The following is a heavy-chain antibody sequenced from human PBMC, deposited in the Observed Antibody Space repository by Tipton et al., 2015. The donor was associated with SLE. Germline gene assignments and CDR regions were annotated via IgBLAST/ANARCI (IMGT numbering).Heavy chain of an antibody. D-gene: IGHD1-1*01. CDR3: ARQSHDVPHTAAFDY. Sequence: TLSLTCTVSGGSISNYYWNWIRHHPGKGLEWIGYISYSGGTYYNPTLKSRVTLSVDTSKNQFSLKLSSVTAADTAIYYCARQSHDVPHTAAFDYWGQGTLVTVSS. V-gene: IGHV4-31*03. J-gene: IGHJ4*02. CDR1: GGSISNYY. CDR2: ISYSGGT.